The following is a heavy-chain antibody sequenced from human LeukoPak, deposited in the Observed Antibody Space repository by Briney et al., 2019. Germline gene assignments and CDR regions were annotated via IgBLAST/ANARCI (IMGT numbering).Heavy chain of an antibody. Sequence: GGSLRLSCAAPGFTFDDYAMHWVRQAPGKGLEWVSGISWNSDSIGYADSVKGRFTISRDNAKNSLYLQMNSLRAEDTAVYYCASDSSYYYYGMDVWGQGTTVTVSS. J-gene: IGHJ6*02. V-gene: IGHV3-9*01. CDR3: ASDSSYYYYGMDV. CDR1: GFTFDDYA. CDR2: ISWNSDSI.